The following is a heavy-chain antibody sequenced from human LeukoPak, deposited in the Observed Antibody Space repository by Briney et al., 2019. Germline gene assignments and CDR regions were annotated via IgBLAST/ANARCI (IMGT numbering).Heavy chain of an antibody. CDR1: GYTFTYRY. V-gene: IGHV1-45*02. CDR3: ARSGPPLPPSDRLGYCSGGSCYDDYYGMDV. J-gene: IGHJ6*02. Sequence: ASVKVSCKASGYTFTYRYLHWVRQAPGQALEWMGWITPFNGNTNYAQKFLDRVTITRDRSMSTAYMELSSLRSEDTAMYYCARSGPPLPPSDRLGYCSGGSCYDDYYGMDVWGQGTTVTVSS. D-gene: IGHD2-15*01. CDR2: ITPFNGNT.